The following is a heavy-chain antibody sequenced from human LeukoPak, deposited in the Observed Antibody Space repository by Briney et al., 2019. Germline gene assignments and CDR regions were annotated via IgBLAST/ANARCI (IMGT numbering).Heavy chain of an antibody. CDR3: ASEVRITMVRGPMGYFDY. V-gene: IGHV1-69*13. Sequence: SVKVSCTASGYTFTSYGISWVRQAPGQGLEWMGGIIPIFGTANYAQKFQGRVTITADESTSTAYMELSSLRSEDTAVYYCASEVRITMVRGPMGYFDYWGQGTLVTVSS. D-gene: IGHD3-10*01. CDR1: GYTFTSYG. J-gene: IGHJ4*02. CDR2: IIPIFGTA.